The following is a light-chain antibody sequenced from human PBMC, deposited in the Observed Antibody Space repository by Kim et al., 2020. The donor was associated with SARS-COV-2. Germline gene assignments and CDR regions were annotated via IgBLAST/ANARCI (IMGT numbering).Light chain of an antibody. J-gene: IGLJ2*01. Sequence: GPSVTIPYTGTRPDVGSYTPVSWYQRHPGKAPKLLIYEVNKRPSGVPHRFSGSKSGNTASLTVSGLQAEDEAHYYCSSYAGRNIVVFGGGTQLTVL. CDR1: RPDVGSYTP. V-gene: IGLV2-8*01. CDR3: SSYAGRNIVV. CDR2: EVN.